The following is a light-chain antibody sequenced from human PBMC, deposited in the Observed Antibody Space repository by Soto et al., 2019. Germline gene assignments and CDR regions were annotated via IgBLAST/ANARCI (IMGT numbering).Light chain of an antibody. CDR3: QQYETYAPT. CDR2: GVS. V-gene: IGKV3-15*01. CDR1: QLFSSN. Sequence: EIVELRSPDTLTLCPGASVNISCRASQLFSSNLAWYQHKPGQAPRLLIYGVSTRDTGVPDRFSGSASGTEFALTINSLQSDDFATYYCQQYETYAPTFGQGTKVDIK. J-gene: IGKJ1*01.